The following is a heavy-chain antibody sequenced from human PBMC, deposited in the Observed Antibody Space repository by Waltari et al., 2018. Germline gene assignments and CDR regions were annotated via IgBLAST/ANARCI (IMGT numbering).Heavy chain of an antibody. CDR2: IRQDGGEK. D-gene: IGHD3-3*01. CDR1: GFTFRNFW. V-gene: IGHV3-7*01. J-gene: IGHJ6*02. Sequence: EVQLVESGGGLVQPGGSLRLSCVVSGFTFRNFWMSWVRQAPGKGLEWVANIRQDGGEKYYVDAVEGRFTISRDNAKNSLYLQMNSLRAEDTAMYYCARDPGVRGYYHYGMDVWGQGTTVTVSS. CDR3: ARDPGVRGYYHYGMDV.